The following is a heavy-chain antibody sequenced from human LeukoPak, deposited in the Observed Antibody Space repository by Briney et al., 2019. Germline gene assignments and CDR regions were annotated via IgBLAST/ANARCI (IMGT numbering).Heavy chain of an antibody. CDR3: ARGGYCSGGSCYPSVDY. J-gene: IGHJ4*02. V-gene: IGHV4-61*01. CDR2: IYYSGST. Sequence: PSETLSLTCTVSGDSVTSANHYWSWIRQPPGKGLEWIGYIYYSGSTNYNPSLKSRVTISVDTSKNQFSLKLSSVTAADTAVYYCARGGYCSGGSCYPSVDYWGQGTLVTVSS. D-gene: IGHD2-15*01. CDR1: GDSVTSANHY.